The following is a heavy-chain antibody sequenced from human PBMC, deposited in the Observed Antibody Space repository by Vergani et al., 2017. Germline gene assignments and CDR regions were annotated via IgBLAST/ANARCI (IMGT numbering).Heavy chain of an antibody. V-gene: IGHV1-3*04. CDR3: ARDRGLRFLEWFMDY. CDR1: GYTFTSYA. Sequence: QVQLVQSGAEVKKPGASVKVSCKASGYTFTSYAMHWVRQAPGQRLEWMGWFNTGNGNTKYSQKFQGRVTITRDTSASTAYMELSSLRSEDTAVYYCARDRGLRFLEWFMDYWGQGTLVTVSS. D-gene: IGHD3-3*01. CDR2: FNTGNGNT. J-gene: IGHJ4*02.